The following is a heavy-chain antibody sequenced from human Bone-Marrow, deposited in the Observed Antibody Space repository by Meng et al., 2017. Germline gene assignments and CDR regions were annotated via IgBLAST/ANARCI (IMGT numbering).Heavy chain of an antibody. CDR1: GYTFTGYY. J-gene: IGHJ6*02. CDR3: ARRLTGNYYYGMDV. CDR2: MNPNSGNT. V-gene: IGHV1-8*03. D-gene: IGHD3-9*01. Sequence: ASVKVSCKASGYTFTGYYMHWVRQAPGQGLEWMGWMNPNSGNTGYAQKFQDRVTITRNTSISTAYMELSSLRSEDTAVYYCARRLTGNYYYGMDVWGQGTTVTVSS.